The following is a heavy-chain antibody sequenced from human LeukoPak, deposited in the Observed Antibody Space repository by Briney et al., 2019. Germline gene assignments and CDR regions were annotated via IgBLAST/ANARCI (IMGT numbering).Heavy chain of an antibody. CDR3: ARLVGYYYGSGSYYNSYYFDY. D-gene: IGHD3-10*01. J-gene: IGHJ4*02. CDR1: GYSFTSYW. V-gene: IGHV5-51*01. Sequence: GESLKISCKASGYSFTSYWIGWVRQMPGKGLEWMGIIYPGDSDTRYSPSFQGQVTISADKSISTAYLQWSSLKASDTAMYYCARLVGYYYGSGSYYNSYYFDYWGQGTLVTVSS. CDR2: IYPGDSDT.